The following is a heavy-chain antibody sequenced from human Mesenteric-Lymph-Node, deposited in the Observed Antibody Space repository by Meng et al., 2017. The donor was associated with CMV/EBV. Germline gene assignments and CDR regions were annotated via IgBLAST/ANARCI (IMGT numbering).Heavy chain of an antibody. D-gene: IGHD2-2*02. CDR3: ARYCSTTNCYTPPFDY. Sequence: GGSLRLSCATSGFTFSGHWMHWVRQGPGKGLVWVARIDIDGSPTNYADSVKGRFTISRDNARSTLYLQMDSLRVEDTAIYYCARYCSTTNCYTPPFDYWGQGTLVTVSS. J-gene: IGHJ4*02. CDR1: GFTFSGHW. CDR2: IDIDGSPT. V-gene: IGHV3-74*01.